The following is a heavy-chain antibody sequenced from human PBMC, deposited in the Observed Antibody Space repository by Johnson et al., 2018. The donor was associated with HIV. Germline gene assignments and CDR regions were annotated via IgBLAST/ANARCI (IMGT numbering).Heavy chain of an antibody. Sequence: VQLVESGGGLVQPGGSLRLSCAASGFTFGSYAMSWVRQAPGKGLEWVSSITISGGNTHYADSVTGRFTISRDNSKNTLYLQGNSLTAEDTAVYYCAKDRSVAGLYDAFDIWGQGTRVTVSS. CDR2: ITISGGNT. CDR3: AKDRSVAGLYDAFDI. D-gene: IGHD6-19*01. CDR1: GFTFGSYA. J-gene: IGHJ3*02. V-gene: IGHV3-23*04.